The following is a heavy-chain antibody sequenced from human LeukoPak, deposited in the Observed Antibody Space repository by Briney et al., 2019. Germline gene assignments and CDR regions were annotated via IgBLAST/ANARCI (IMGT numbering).Heavy chain of an antibody. D-gene: IGHD1-26*01. CDR3: AKPSGSGVDY. CDR2: IRSDGYHT. Sequence: PGRSLRLSCAASGFTFDDYAMHWVRQAPGKGLEWVAYIRSDGYHTYYADSVKGRFTITRDNLKNTLYLQMNSLRLEDMAVYYCAKPSGSGVDYWGRGTRVTVSS. V-gene: IGHV3-30*02. J-gene: IGHJ4*02. CDR1: GFTFDDYA.